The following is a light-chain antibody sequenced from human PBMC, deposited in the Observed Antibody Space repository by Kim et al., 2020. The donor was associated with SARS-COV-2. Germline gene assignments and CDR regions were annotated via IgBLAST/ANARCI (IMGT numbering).Light chain of an antibody. Sequence: DIQMTQSPSTLSASVGDRVTITCRASQSVDSWLAWYQQKPGKAPELLMYQASKLASGLPSRFSGSGSGTDFTLTISNLQPDDSGIYYCKLYAAYWTFGPGTKVDIK. CDR1: QSVDSW. CDR3: KLYAAYWT. V-gene: IGKV1-5*03. CDR2: QAS. J-gene: IGKJ1*01.